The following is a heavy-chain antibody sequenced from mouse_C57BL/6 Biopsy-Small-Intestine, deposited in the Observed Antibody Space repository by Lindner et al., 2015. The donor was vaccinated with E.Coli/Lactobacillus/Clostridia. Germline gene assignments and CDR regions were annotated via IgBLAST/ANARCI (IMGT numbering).Heavy chain of an antibody. CDR3: ARGEVTTVVATPYFDV. CDR2: IYPGDGDT. V-gene: IGHV1-80*01. J-gene: IGHJ1*03. CDR1: GYAFSSYW. D-gene: IGHD1-1*01. Sequence: VQLQESGAELVKPGASVKISCKASGYAFSSYWMSWVKQRPGKGLEWIGQIYPGDGDTNYNGKFKGKATLTADKSSSTAYMQLSSLTSEDSAVYFCARGEVTTVVATPYFDVWGTGTTVTVSS.